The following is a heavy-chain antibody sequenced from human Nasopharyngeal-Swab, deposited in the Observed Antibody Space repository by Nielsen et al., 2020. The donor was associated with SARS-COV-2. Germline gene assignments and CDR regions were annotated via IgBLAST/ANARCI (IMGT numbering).Heavy chain of an antibody. V-gene: IGHV3-30-3*01. CDR3: ARSARSWYRAYYYYMDV. CDR2: ISHDGSNK. D-gene: IGHD6-13*01. J-gene: IGHJ6*03. CDR1: GFTFSSYA. Sequence: GGSLRLSCAASGFTFSSYAMHWVRQAPGKGLEGVAVISHDGSNKYYADSVKGRFTISRDNSKNTLYLQMNSLRAEDTAVYYCARSARSWYRAYYYYMDVWGKGTTVTVSS.